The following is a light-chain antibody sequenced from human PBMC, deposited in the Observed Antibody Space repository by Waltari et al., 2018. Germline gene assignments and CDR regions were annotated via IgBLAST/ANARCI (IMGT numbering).Light chain of an antibody. CDR3: SSYTNNHTWM. V-gene: IGLV2-14*01. Sequence: QSALTQPASVSGSPGQSIVIACIVTSSDGGGYNYVSWYQQYPGKAPKVMIHEVTNPPSGVSSPFSGSRSANTASLTISGLQTEDEAVYYCSSYTNNHTWMFGGGTRLPVL. J-gene: IGLJ3*02. CDR2: EVT. CDR1: SSDGGGYNY.